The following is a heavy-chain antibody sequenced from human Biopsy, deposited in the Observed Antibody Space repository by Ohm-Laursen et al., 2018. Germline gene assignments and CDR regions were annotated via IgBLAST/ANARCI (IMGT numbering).Heavy chain of an antibody. CDR3: ARDLTRQPRRGAFDI. CDR2: INPYNGNT. J-gene: IGHJ3*02. Sequence: GASVKVSCKTSGSTFTSFGFNWVRQAPGQGLEWMGWINPYNGNTDYAQKLQGRVSITTDTSTTTTYMELRSLRSDDTAVYYCARDLTRQPRRGAFDIWGQGTLVTVSS. D-gene: IGHD1-14*01. V-gene: IGHV1-18*01. CDR1: GSTFTSFG.